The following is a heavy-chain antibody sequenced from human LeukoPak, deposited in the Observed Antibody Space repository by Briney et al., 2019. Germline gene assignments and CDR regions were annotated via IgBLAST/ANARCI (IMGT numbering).Heavy chain of an antibody. CDR3: AKLSWFGEFFGY. Sequence: GGSLRLSCAASGFTFSSYGMHWVRQAPGKGLEWVAVISYDGSNKYYADSVKGRFTISRDNSKNTLYLQMNSLRAEDTAVYYCAKLSWFGEFFGYWGQGTLVIVSS. J-gene: IGHJ4*02. CDR2: ISYDGSNK. D-gene: IGHD3-10*01. CDR1: GFTFSSYG. V-gene: IGHV3-30*18.